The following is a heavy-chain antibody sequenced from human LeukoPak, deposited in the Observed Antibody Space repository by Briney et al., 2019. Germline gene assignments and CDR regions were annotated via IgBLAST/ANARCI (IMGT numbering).Heavy chain of an antibody. CDR3: AKDTPLFYHYYGIDV. Sequence: SGGSLRLSCAASGLNLDAYAMHWVRQAPGKGLGWVSLISGDGTITYYADSVKGRFTISRDNSKNSLFQEMNSLRSEDTALYYCAKDTPLFYHYYGIDVWGQGTTVTVSS. J-gene: IGHJ6*02. V-gene: IGHV3-43*02. CDR1: GLNLDAYA. CDR2: ISGDGTIT.